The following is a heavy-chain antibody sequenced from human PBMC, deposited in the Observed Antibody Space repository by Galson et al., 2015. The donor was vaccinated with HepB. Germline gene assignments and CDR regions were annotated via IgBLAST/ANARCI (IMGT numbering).Heavy chain of an antibody. D-gene: IGHD6-19*01. CDR2: ISYDGSNK. CDR3: ARDHVTYSSGWSTYYYYYGMDV. J-gene: IGHJ6*02. CDR1: GFTFSSYA. Sequence: SLRLSCAASGFTFSSYAMHWVRQAPGKGLEWVAVISYDGSNKYYADSVKGRFTISRDNSKNTLYLQMNSLRAEDTAVYYCARDHVTYSSGWSTYYYYYGMDVWGQGTTVTVSS. V-gene: IGHV3-30*04.